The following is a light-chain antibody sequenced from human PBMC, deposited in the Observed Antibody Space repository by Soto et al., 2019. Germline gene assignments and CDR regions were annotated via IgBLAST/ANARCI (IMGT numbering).Light chain of an antibody. CDR3: SSYTSSITPVV. Sequence: QSALTQPASVSGSPGQSITISCTGSSSDVGAYNYVSWYQQYPGKAPKVMIYEVSNRPSGVSNRFSGSKSGNTASLTISGLQTEDEADYYCSSYTSSITPVVFGGGTKLTVL. CDR1: SSDVGAYNY. V-gene: IGLV2-14*01. J-gene: IGLJ2*01. CDR2: EVS.